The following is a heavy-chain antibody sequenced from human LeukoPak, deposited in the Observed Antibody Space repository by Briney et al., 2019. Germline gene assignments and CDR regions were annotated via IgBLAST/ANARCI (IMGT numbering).Heavy chain of an antibody. D-gene: IGHD5-24*01. Sequence: PSETLSLTCAVYGGSFSGYYWSWIRQPPGKGLEWIGEINHSGSTNYNPSLKSRVTISVDTSKNQFSLKLSSVTAADTAVYYCASRGGYNLSGDWGQGTLVTVSS. CDR3: ASRGGYNLSGD. V-gene: IGHV4-34*01. J-gene: IGHJ4*02. CDR1: GGSFSGYY. CDR2: INHSGST.